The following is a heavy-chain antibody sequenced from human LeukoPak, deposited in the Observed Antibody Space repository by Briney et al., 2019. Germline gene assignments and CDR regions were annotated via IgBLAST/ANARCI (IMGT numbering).Heavy chain of an antibody. CDR1: GFTFSSYS. CDR2: ISSSGSYI. CDR3: AREIPQQLVAMDV. V-gene: IGHV3-21*04. J-gene: IGHJ6*02. Sequence: PGGSLRLSCAASGFTFSSYSMNWVRQAPGKGLEWVSSISSSGSYIYYADSVKGRFTISRDNAKNSLYLQMNGLRAEDTAVYYCAREIPQQLVAMDVWGQGTTVTVSS. D-gene: IGHD6-13*01.